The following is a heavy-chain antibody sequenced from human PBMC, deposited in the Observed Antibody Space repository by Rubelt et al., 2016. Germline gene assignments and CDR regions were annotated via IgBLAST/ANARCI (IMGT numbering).Heavy chain of an antibody. Sequence: EVRLVESGGGLVQPGGSLRLSCAASEFTFNNYAMNWVRQAPGKGLEWVSGISGSGYSTYYADSVKGRFTISRDNSKNTLYLQMNSLRAEDTALYYCARDPGPVDWLPYYFDYWGQGTLVTVSS. CDR1: EFTFNNYA. D-gene: IGHD3-9*01. V-gene: IGHV3-23*04. CDR2: ISGSGYST. J-gene: IGHJ4*02. CDR3: ARDPGPVDWLPYYFDY.